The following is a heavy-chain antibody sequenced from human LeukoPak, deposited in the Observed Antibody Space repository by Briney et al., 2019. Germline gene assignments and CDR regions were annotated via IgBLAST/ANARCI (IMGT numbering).Heavy chain of an antibody. CDR3: ARHKGDDFWSGRDQRFDP. CDR2: IDYSGTT. Sequence: SETLSLTCTVSGGSISSSSYFWGWIRQSPGKGLEWIGSIDYSGTTYTTPSLKSRVTISVNTSKNQFSLKMPSVTAADTAVCYCARHKGDDFWSGRDQRFDPWGQGTLVIVSS. CDR1: GGSISSSSYF. D-gene: IGHD3-3*01. J-gene: IGHJ5*02. V-gene: IGHV4-39*01.